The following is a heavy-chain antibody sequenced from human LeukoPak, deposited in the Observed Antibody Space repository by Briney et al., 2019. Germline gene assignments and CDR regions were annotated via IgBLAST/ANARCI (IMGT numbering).Heavy chain of an antibody. J-gene: IGHJ4*02. V-gene: IGHV4-39*07. Sequence: SETLSLTCTVSGGSISSSSYYWGWIRQPPGKGLEWIGSIYYSGSTYYNPSLKSRVTISVDTSKNQFSLKLSSVTAADTAVYYCASGGAYDSSGYYFDYWGQGTLVTVSS. CDR1: GGSISSSSYY. D-gene: IGHD3-22*01. CDR2: IYYSGST. CDR3: ASGGAYDSSGYYFDY.